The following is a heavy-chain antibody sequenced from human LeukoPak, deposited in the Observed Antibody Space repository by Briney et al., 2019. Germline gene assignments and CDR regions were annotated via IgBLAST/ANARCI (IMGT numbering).Heavy chain of an antibody. CDR1: GFTFSSYA. J-gene: IGHJ5*02. D-gene: IGHD5-24*01. V-gene: IGHV3-53*01. CDR3: ARDQQFWFDP. Sequence: GGSLRLSCAASGFTFSSYAMSWVRQAPGKGLEWVSVTYSGGSTYYADSVKGRFTISRDNSKNTLYLQMNSLRAEDTAVYYCARDQQFWFDPWGQGTLVTVSS. CDR2: TYSGGST.